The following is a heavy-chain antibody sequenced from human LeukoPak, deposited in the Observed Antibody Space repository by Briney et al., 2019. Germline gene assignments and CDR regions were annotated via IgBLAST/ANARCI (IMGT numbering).Heavy chain of an antibody. Sequence: GRSLRLSCAASGFTFSSYGMHWVRQAPGKGLEWVAVISYDGSNKYYADSVKGRFTISRDNSKNTLYLQMNSLRAEDTAVYYCASPLLGYCSSTSCFNYYYCGMDVWGQGTTVTVSS. V-gene: IGHV3-30*03. D-gene: IGHD2-2*01. CDR1: GFTFSSYG. CDR3: ASPLLGYCSSTSCFNYYYCGMDV. J-gene: IGHJ6*02. CDR2: ISYDGSNK.